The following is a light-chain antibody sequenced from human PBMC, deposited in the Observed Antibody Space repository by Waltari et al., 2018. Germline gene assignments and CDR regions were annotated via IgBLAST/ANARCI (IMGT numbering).Light chain of an antibody. J-gene: IGLJ1*01. Sequence: QSALTQPRSVSGSPGQSVTISCTGTSSAVGAYTYVPWYQHHPGKAPKLMIYDVNKRPSGVPDRFSGSKSGNTASLTISGLQAEDEADYHCCSYAGSSLHYVFGTVTKVTVL. CDR1: SSAVGAYTY. CDR3: CSYAGSSLHYV. V-gene: IGLV2-11*01. CDR2: DVN.